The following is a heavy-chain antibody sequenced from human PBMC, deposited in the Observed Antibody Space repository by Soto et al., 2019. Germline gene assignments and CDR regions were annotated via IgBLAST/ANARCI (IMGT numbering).Heavy chain of an antibody. J-gene: IGHJ4*02. D-gene: IGHD3-10*01. V-gene: IGHV4-59*01. CDR3: ARESPSGSGRYYFFDY. CDR1: GGSISSYY. Sequence: PSETLSLTCTVSGGSISSYYWSWIRQPPGKGLEWIGYIYYSGSTNYNPSLKSRVTISVDTSKNQFSLKLSSVTAADTAVYYCARESPSGSGRYYFFDYWGQGTLVTVSS. CDR2: IYYSGST.